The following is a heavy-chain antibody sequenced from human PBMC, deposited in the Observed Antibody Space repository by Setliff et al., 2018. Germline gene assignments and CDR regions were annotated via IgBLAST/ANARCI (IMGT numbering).Heavy chain of an antibody. CDR2: IYHSGSA. D-gene: IGHD1-26*01. Sequence: SETLSLTCTVSGDSISSGDYFWSWIRQPPGKGLEWIAYIYHSGSAYYNPSLKSRVTMSVDTSKNQFSLHLTSVTAADTAVYYCAREVGTPTSSDAFDVWGQGMMVTVSS. CDR1: GDSISSGDYF. J-gene: IGHJ3*01. CDR3: AREVGTPTSSDAFDV. V-gene: IGHV4-30-4*08.